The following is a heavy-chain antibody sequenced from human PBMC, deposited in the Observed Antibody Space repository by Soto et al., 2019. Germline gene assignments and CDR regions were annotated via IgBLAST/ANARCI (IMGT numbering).Heavy chain of an antibody. J-gene: IGHJ4*02. CDR1: GGSISSSGYY. V-gene: IGHV4-39*01. Sequence: QLQLQESGPGLVKPSETLSLTCTVSGGSISSSGYYWGWIRKPPGKGREWIGIIYFSGSTYYNPSLKSRVTISVDTSKNQFSLKLRSVTAADTAVYYCARHPTPLWGATGVDWGQGTLVTVSS. CDR3: ARHPTPLWGATGVD. CDR2: IYFSGST. D-gene: IGHD1-26*01.